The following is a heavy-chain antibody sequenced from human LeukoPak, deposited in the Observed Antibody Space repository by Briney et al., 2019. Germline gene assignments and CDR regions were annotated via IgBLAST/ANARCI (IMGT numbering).Heavy chain of an antibody. CDR2: MSAYNGYT. V-gene: IGHV1-18*01. J-gene: IGHJ1*01. CDR1: GYTFTNYG. Sequence: ASVKVSCKASGYTFTNYGISWVRQAPGQGLEWMGWMSAYNGYTDYAQKLQFRVTMTTDTSTSTAYMGLRSLRSDDTAVYYCARDKAVTTEVTQHFQHWGQGTLVTVSS. CDR3: ARDKAVTTEVTQHFQH. D-gene: IGHD4-23*01.